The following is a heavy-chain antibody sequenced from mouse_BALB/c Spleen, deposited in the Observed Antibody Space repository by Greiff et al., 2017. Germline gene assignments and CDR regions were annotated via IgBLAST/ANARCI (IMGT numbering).Heavy chain of an antibody. J-gene: IGHJ4*01. V-gene: IGHV1-4*02. CDR1: GYTFTSYT. Sequence: QVQLQQSAAELARPGASVKMSCKASGYTFTSYTMHWVKQRPGQGLEWIGYINPSSGYTEYNQKFKDKTTLTADKSSSTAYMQLSSLTSEDSAVYYCARYTPYARSGDYWGQGTSVTVSS. CDR3: ARYTPYARSGDY. D-gene: IGHD6-5*01. CDR2: INPSSGYT.